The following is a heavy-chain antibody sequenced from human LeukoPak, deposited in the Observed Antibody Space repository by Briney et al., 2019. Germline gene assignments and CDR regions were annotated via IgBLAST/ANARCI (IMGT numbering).Heavy chain of an antibody. CDR3: AKAGTTGIHHWFDP. V-gene: IGHV4-38-2*01. Sequence: SESLSLTCVVSGYSISNDYYWGWIRQPPGKGLEWIGNIYHSGGSYYNPSLKSRVTILVDTSKNQFSLKLSSVTAADTAVYYCAKAGTTGIHHWFDPWGQGNLVTVSS. CDR2: IYHSGGS. J-gene: IGHJ5*02. CDR1: GYSISNDYY. D-gene: IGHD1-1*01.